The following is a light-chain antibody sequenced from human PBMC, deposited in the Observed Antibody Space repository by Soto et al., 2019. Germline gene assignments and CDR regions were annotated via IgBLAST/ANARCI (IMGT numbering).Light chain of an antibody. Sequence: EIVLTQSPGTLSLSPGERATLSCRASQNVSTNYLAWYQFRPGLAPRLLIFGASGRATGIPDRFSGSGSRTDFTLTISRLEPEDFAVYYCQQYGSLSWTFGQGTKVDIK. J-gene: IGKJ1*01. V-gene: IGKV3-20*01. CDR2: GAS. CDR3: QQYGSLSWT. CDR1: QNVSTNY.